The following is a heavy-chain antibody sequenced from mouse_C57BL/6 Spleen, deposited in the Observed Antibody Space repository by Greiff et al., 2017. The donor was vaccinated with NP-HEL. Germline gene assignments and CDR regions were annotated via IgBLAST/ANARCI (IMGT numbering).Heavy chain of an antibody. D-gene: IGHD3-2*02. CDR3: TTAQGPW. Sequence: EVQLQQSGAELVRPGASVKLSCTASGFNIKDDYMHWVKQRPEQGLEWIGWIDPENGDTEYASQFQGKATITADTSSNTAYLQLSSLTSEDTAVYYCTTAQGPWWGQGTLVTVSA. J-gene: IGHJ3*02. CDR2: IDPENGDT. V-gene: IGHV14-4*01. CDR1: GFNIKDDY.